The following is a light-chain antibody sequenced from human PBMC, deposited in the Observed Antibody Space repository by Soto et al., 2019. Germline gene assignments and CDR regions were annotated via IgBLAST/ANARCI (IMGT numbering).Light chain of an antibody. Sequence: DIQMTQSPSTLSASVRDRVTITCRASQTISSWLAWFQQRPGRAPKFLIYKASSLKNGVPSRFSGSGSGTEFTLTISSLQPEDFATYYCLQHNSYPLTFGGGTKVDIK. CDR1: QTISSW. CDR3: LQHNSYPLT. J-gene: IGKJ4*01. V-gene: IGKV1-5*03. CDR2: KAS.